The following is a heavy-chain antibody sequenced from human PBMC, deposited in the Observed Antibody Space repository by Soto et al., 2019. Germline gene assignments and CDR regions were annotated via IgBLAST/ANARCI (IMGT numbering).Heavy chain of an antibody. V-gene: IGHV6-1*01. CDR2: TYYRSKWYN. Sequence: PSPTLSLTCAISGDSVSSNSAAWNWIRQSPSSGLEWLGRTYYRSKWYNDYAVSVKSRITINPDTSKNQFSLQLNSVTPEDTAVYYCARDPVLRYFDWHFDYWGQGTLVTVSS. CDR1: GDSVSSNSAA. D-gene: IGHD3-9*01. CDR3: ARDPVLRYFDWHFDY. J-gene: IGHJ4*02.